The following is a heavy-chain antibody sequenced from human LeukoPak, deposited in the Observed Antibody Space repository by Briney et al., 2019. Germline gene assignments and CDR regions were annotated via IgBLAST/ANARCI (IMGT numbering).Heavy chain of an antibody. V-gene: IGHV3-30*04. CDR3: ARGGRFLEWRIYDY. J-gene: IGHJ4*02. CDR1: GFTFSSYA. D-gene: IGHD3-3*01. CDR2: ISYDGSNK. Sequence: GRSLRLSCAASGFTFSSYAMHWVRQAPGKGLEWVAVISYDGSNKYYADSVKGRFTISRDNSKNTLYLQMNSLRAEDTAVYYCARGGRFLEWRIYDYWGQGTLVTVSS.